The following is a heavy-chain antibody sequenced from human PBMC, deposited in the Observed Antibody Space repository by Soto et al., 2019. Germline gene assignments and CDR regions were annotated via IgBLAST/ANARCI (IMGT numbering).Heavy chain of an antibody. D-gene: IGHD1-26*01. J-gene: IGHJ6*02. V-gene: IGHV1-18*01. CDR1: GYPFDTYG. Sequence: GASVKVSCKASGYPFDTYGINWVRQAPGQGLEWMGWISAYNGNRHFAEGLRGRITMTTNTTTSTADMELRSLSSDDTAVYYCARGGQECSNSGCGYIYDGMDVWGQGTTVTVSS. CDR3: ARGGQECSNSGCGYIYDGMDV. CDR2: ISAYNGNR.